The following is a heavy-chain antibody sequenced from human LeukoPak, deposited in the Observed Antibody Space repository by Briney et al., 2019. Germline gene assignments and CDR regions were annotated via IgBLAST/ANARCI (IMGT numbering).Heavy chain of an antibody. CDR3: ARLSVGYYYYMDV. J-gene: IGHJ6*03. CDR1: GYTFTSYG. Sequence: GSVKVSCKASGYTFTSYGISWVRQAPGQGLEWMGWISAYNGNTNYAQKLQGRVTMTTDTSTSAAYMELRSLRSDDTAVYYCARLSVGYYYYMDVWGKGTTVTVSS. V-gene: IGHV1-18*01. CDR2: ISAYNGNT.